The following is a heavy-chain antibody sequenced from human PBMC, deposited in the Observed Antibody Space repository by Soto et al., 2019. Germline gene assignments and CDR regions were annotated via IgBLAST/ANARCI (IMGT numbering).Heavy chain of an antibody. Sequence: SVKVSCKASGFTFTSSAMQWVRQARGQRLEGIGWIVVGSGNTNYAQKFQGRVTMTRDISTSTAYMELRSLRSDDTAVYYCARDANHLIDYWGKGTLVTVSS. CDR1: GFTFTSSA. CDR2: IVVGSGNT. V-gene: IGHV1-58*02. CDR3: ARDANHLIDY. J-gene: IGHJ4*02.